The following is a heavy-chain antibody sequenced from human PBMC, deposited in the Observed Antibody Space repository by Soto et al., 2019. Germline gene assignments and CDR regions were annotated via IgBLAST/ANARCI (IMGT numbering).Heavy chain of an antibody. D-gene: IGHD3-16*02. CDR1: RGSINIYY. J-gene: IGHJ5*01. CDR2: INDNGNT. CDR3: AGRNSLASVSLNFRELSNYKWIDS. Sequence: SETLSLTCTVSRGSINIYYWSWIRQPPGKGLEWIGYINDNGNTNYNPSLRSRVTISVDTSNSQFSLNLNSVTAADTAVYYCAGRNSLASVSLNFRELSNYKWIDSWGPGTLVTVSS. V-gene: IGHV4-59*01.